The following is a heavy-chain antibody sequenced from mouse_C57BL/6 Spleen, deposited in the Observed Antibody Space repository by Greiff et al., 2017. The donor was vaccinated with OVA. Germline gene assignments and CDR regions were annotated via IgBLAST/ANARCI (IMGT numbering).Heavy chain of an antibody. CDR2: IDPSDSYT. Sequence: QVQLQQPGAELVKPGASVKLSCKASGYTFTSYWMQWVKQRPGQGLEWIGEIDPSDSYTNYNQKFKGKATLTVDTSSSAAYMQRSSLTSEDSAVYYCARRRTGSDYWGQGTTRTVSS. CDR1: GYTFTSYW. D-gene: IGHD4-1*01. V-gene: IGHV1-50*01. J-gene: IGHJ2*01. CDR3: ARRRTGSDY.